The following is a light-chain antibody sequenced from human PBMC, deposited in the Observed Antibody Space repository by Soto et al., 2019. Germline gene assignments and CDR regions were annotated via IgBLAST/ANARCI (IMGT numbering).Light chain of an antibody. V-gene: IGKV3-20*01. Sequence: EIVLTQSPGTLSLSAGERATLSCRASQRISTSYLAWYQQKPGRAPRVLVYGTSTRATGIPSRFSGSGSGTDFTLTISRLEPEDFAVYYCQQYGDSPFTFGPGTKVDIK. CDR2: GTS. CDR3: QQYGDSPFT. CDR1: QRISTSY. J-gene: IGKJ3*01.